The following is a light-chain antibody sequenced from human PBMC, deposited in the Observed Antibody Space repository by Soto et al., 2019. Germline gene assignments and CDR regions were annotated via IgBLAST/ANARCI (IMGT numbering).Light chain of an antibody. J-gene: IGKJ3*01. CDR1: HGVSGW. CDR3: QQGKTFPFT. CDR2: TVS. V-gene: IGKV1-12*01. Sequence: IQMTQSPSSVSASVGDTVTLSCQTSHGVSGWLAWYQQKPGKAPTLLIYTVSNLQSGVPSRFSGSGSGTDFSLTFTNLQHEDFATYFCQQGKTFPFTFGPGTKVEVK.